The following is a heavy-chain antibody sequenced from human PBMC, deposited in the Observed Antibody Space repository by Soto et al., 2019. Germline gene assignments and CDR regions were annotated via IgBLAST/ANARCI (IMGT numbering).Heavy chain of an antibody. V-gene: IGHV4-61*01. CDR2: IYYSGST. Sequence: SETLSLTCTVSGGSVSSGSYYWSWIRQPPGKGLEWIGYIYYSGSTNYNPSLKSRVTISVDTSKNQFSLKLSSVTAADTAVYYCARGGLVDYYGMDVWGQGTTVTVSS. J-gene: IGHJ6*02. CDR3: ARGGLVDYYGMDV. CDR1: GGSVSSGSYY. D-gene: IGHD6-19*01.